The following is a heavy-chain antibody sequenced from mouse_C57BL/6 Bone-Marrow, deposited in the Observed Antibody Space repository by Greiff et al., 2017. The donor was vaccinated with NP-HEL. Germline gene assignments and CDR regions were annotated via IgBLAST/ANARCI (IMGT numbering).Heavy chain of an antibody. V-gene: IGHV5-16*01. CDR2: INYDGSST. J-gene: IGHJ2*01. CDR3: ARVEIYYGSSSFDY. CDR1: GFTFSDYY. Sequence: EVKLVESEGGLVQPGSSMKLSCTASGFTFSDYYMAWVRQVPEKGLEWVANINYDGSSTYYLDSLKSRFIISRDNAKNILYLQMSSLKSEDTATYYCARVEIYYGSSSFDYWGQGTTLTVSS. D-gene: IGHD1-1*01.